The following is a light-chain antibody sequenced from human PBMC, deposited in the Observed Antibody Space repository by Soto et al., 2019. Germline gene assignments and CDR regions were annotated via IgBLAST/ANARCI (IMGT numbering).Light chain of an antibody. J-gene: IGKJ3*01. V-gene: IGKV1-33*01. CDR1: QDISNY. CDR2: DAS. Sequence: IQMTQSPSSLCASVGDSVTITCQASQDISNYLNWYQQKPGKAPKLLIYDASNLETGVPSRFSGSGSGTDFTFTISSLQPEDIATYYCQQYDNLPLTFGPGTKVDIK. CDR3: QQYDNLPLT.